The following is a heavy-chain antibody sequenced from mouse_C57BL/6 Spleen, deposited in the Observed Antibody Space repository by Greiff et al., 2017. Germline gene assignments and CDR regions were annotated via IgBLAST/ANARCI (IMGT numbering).Heavy chain of an antibody. V-gene: IGHV1-61*01. Sequence: QVQLQQPGAELVRPGSSVKLSCKASGYTFTSYWMDWVKQRPGQGLEWIGNIYPSDSETHYNQKFKDKATLTVDKSSSTAYMQLSSLASEDSAVYCCAKSWDVRYFDYWGQGTTLTVSS. D-gene: IGHD4-1*01. CDR2: IYPSDSET. CDR1: GYTFTSYW. CDR3: AKSWDVRYFDY. J-gene: IGHJ2*01.